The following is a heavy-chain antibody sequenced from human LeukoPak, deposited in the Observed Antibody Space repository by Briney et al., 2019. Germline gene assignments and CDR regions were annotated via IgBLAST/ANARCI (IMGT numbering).Heavy chain of an antibody. CDR1: GFTFSSYG. Sequence: GRSLRLSCAASGFTFSSYGMHWVRQAPGKGLEWVAVISYDGSNKYYADSVKGRFTISGDNSKNTLYLQMNSLRAEDTAVYYCASEYSSSSQPDYWGQGTLVTVSS. V-gene: IGHV3-30*03. CDR2: ISYDGSNK. CDR3: ASEYSSSSQPDY. D-gene: IGHD6-6*01. J-gene: IGHJ4*02.